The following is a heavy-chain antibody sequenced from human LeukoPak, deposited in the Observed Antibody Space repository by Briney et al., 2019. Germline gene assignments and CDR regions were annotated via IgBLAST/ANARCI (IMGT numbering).Heavy chain of an antibody. V-gene: IGHV3-23*01. D-gene: IGHD3-10*01. CDR2: VSASVDST. CDR3: AKSHYYGSGSIDY. J-gene: IGHJ4*02. CDR1: GFTFSSYA. Sequence: GGSLRLSCAASGFTFSSYAMSWVRQAPGEGLAWVSTVSASVDSTSYADSVKGRFTISRDNSTNALYLQVNSLRADDAALYSCAKSHYYGSGSIDYWGQGTLVTVSS.